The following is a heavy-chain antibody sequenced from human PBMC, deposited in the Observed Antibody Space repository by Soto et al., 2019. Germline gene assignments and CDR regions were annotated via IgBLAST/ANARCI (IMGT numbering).Heavy chain of an antibody. J-gene: IGHJ4*02. D-gene: IGHD3-22*01. CDR1: GGSISSGGYY. V-gene: IGHV4-31*03. CDR3: ARVGLDYYDSSGFYYLFDY. Sequence: QVQLQESGPGLVKPSQTLSLNCTVSGGSISSGGYYWSWIRQHPGKGLEWIGYIYYSGSTYYNPSLKSRITISVDMSKNQFSLKLSSVTAADTAVYYCARVGLDYYDSSGFYYLFDYWGQGTLVTVSS. CDR2: IYYSGST.